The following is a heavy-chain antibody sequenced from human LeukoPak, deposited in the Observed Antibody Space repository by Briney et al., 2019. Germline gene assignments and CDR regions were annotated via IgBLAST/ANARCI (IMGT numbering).Heavy chain of an antibody. Sequence: SVKVSCKASGGTFSSYAISWVRQAPGQGLEWMGRIIPILGIANYAQKFQGRVTITADKSTSTAYMELSSLRSEDTAVYYCARARYYYGSGSLMGLFDYWGQGTLVTVSS. CDR1: GGTFSSYA. J-gene: IGHJ4*02. CDR3: ARARYYYGSGSLMGLFDY. CDR2: IIPILGIA. D-gene: IGHD3-10*01. V-gene: IGHV1-69*04.